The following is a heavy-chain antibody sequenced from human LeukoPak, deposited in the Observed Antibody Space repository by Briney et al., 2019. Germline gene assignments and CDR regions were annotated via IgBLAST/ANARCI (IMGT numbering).Heavy chain of an antibody. CDR2: IYPGDSDT. Sequence: GESLKISCKGSGYSFTSYWIGWVRQMPGKGLEWMGIIYPGDSDTRYSPSFQGQVTISADKSISTAYLQWSSLKASDTAMYYCARPYYYDSSGYYYVDAFDIWGQGTMVTVSS. CDR1: GYSFTSYW. V-gene: IGHV5-51*01. D-gene: IGHD3-22*01. J-gene: IGHJ3*02. CDR3: ARPYYYDSSGYYYVDAFDI.